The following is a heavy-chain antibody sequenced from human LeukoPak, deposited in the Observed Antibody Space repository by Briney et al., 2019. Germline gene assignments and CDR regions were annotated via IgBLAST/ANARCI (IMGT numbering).Heavy chain of an antibody. CDR1: GFPFNSYI. CDR2: ISSSSSYI. Sequence: GGSLRLSCVGSGFPFNSYIMTWVRQAPGKGLEWVSSISSSSSYIYYADSVRGRFAISRDNAKNSLYLQMNSLRAEDTAVYYCARALVRESDYWGQGTLVTVSS. D-gene: IGHD3-10*01. V-gene: IGHV3-21*01. J-gene: IGHJ4*02. CDR3: ARALVRESDY.